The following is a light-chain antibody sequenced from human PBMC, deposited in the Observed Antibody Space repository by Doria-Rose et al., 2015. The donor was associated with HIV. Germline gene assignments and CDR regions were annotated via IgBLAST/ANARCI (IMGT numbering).Light chain of an antibody. CDR2: DGS. V-gene: IGKV3-20*01. J-gene: IGKJ1*01. Sequence: EIVMTQSPGTLSLSPEARATLSCMASQSFSSTYLAWYQQKPGKAPSLLIYDGSTSATGIPDGFSASGPGTDFTLTINRLEPEDFALYYCHQYGTSWTFGQGTKVEI. CDR3: HQYGTSWT. CDR1: QSFSSTY.